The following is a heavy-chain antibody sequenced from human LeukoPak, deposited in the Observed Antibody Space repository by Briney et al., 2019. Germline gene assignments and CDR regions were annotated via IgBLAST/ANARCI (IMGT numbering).Heavy chain of an antibody. CDR1: GLRFAVQW. Sequence: GGSLRLSCAASGLRFAVQWMTWLRQAPGKGLEWVSAISGSGGSTYYADSVKGRFTISRDNSKNTLYLQMNSLRAEDTAVYYCAKENKAAGLYYYYYGMDVWGQGTTVTVSS. CDR3: AKENKAAGLYYYYYGMDV. V-gene: IGHV3-23*01. J-gene: IGHJ6*02. CDR2: ISGSGGST. D-gene: IGHD6-13*01.